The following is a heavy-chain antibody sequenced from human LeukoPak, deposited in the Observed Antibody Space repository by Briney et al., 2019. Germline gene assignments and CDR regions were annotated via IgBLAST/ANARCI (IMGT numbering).Heavy chain of an antibody. V-gene: IGHV3-48*01. CDR1: GFSFSSHS. Sequence: PGGSLRLPCAASGFSFSSHSMNWVRQAPGKGLEWVSYISRSSSTIYYADSVKGRFTISRDNAKKTLYLQMNNLRVEDTAVYYCTRVQFQWFDPWGQGTLVTVSS. CDR2: ISRSSSTI. CDR3: TRVQFQWFDP. J-gene: IGHJ5*02. D-gene: IGHD6-19*01.